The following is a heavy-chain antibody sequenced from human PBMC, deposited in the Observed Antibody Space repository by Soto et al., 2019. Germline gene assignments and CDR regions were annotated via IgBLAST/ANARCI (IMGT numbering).Heavy chain of an antibody. Sequence: QITLKESGPTLVKPTQTLTLTCTFSGFLLTTSGVGVGWIRQPPGKALEWLALIYWNDDRRYSPSLKNRLTITKDTSKNQVVLTLTDIDPVDTATYYCAHRRGDDYTTMRNWFDPWGQGTLVTVSS. CDR1: GFLLTTSGVG. D-gene: IGHD3-16*01. V-gene: IGHV2-5*01. CDR3: AHRRGDDYTTMRNWFDP. CDR2: IYWNDDR. J-gene: IGHJ5*02.